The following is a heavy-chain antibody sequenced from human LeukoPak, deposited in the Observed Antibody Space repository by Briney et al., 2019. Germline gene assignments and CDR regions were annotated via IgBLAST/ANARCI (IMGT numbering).Heavy chain of an antibody. J-gene: IGHJ4*02. Sequence: GGSLRLSCAASGFTFSSYGIHWVRQAPGKGLEWVAFIQNDGSNKYYADSVKGRFTISRDNSKNTLYLQMNSLRAEDTAVYHCAKDEIQGVVGAGPGYRGQGTLVTVSS. D-gene: IGHD1-26*01. CDR1: GFTFSSYG. V-gene: IGHV3-30*02. CDR3: AKDEIQGVVGAGPGY. CDR2: IQNDGSNK.